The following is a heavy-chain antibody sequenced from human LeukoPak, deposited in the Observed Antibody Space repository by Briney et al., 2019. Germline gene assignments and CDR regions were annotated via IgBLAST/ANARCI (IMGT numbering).Heavy chain of an antibody. CDR3: ARHYYGGVYWYFDL. D-gene: IGHD4-23*01. Sequence: GESLQISCKGSGFSSTNYWIAWVRQMPGEGLEWMGIIYPGDSDTRYSPSFQGQVTISADKSISTAYLQWGSLKASDTAIYYCARHYYGGVYWYFDLWGRGTLVAVSS. J-gene: IGHJ2*01. CDR2: IYPGDSDT. CDR1: GFSSTNYW. V-gene: IGHV5-51*01.